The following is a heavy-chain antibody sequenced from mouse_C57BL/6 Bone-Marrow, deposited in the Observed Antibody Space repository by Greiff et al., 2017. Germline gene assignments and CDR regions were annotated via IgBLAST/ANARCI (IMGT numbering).Heavy chain of an antibody. J-gene: IGHJ1*03. CDR2: IRYDGSN. V-gene: IGHV3-6*01. Sequence: EVKLMESGPGLVKPSQSLSLPCSVTGYSITSGYYWNWIRQFPGNKLEWMGYIRYDGSNNYNPSLKTRNSITRDTSKNQFFMKLNSVTTEDTATYYFAREGKQLWYFDVCGTGTTVTVSS. CDR3: AREGKQLWYFDV. CDR1: GYSITSGYY.